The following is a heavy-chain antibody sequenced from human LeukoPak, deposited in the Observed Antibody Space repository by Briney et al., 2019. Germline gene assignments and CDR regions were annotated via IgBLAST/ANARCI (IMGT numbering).Heavy chain of an antibody. D-gene: IGHD3-22*01. CDR2: ISYDGSSK. CDR3: AREIRDSSGYYYGMDV. CDR1: GFTFSSYA. V-gene: IGHV3-30-3*01. J-gene: IGHJ6*02. Sequence: GGSLRLSCAASGFTFSSYAMHWVRQAPGKGLEWVAVISYDGSSKYYADSVKGRFTISRDNSKNTLYLQMNSLRAEDTAVYYCAREIRDSSGYYYGMDVWGQGTTVTVSS.